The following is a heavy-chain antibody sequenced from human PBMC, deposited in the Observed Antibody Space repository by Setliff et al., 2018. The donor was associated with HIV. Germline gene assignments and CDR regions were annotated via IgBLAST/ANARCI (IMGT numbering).Heavy chain of an antibody. CDR2: ISRNGGST. D-gene: IGHD1-1*01. Sequence: RLSCAASGFSFDDYGMNWVRQVPGKGLEWVSAISRNGGSTAYADSVKGRFTISRDNAKNSLYLQMNSLRAEDTGLYHCVRGDWNNGLDVWGQGTTVTVSS. J-gene: IGHJ6*02. V-gene: IGHV3-20*01. CDR1: GFSFDDYG. CDR3: VRGDWNNGLDV.